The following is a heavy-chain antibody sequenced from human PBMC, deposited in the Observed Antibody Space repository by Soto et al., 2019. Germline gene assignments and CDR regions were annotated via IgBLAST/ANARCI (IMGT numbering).Heavy chain of an antibody. D-gene: IGHD3-10*01. V-gene: IGHV3-23*01. Sequence: EVQLLESGGGLVQPGGSLRLSCAASGFTFSSYAMNWVRQAPGKGLEWVSVISGSGDSTYYADSVKGRFTISRDNSNNTLYLQMNSLRAEDTAVYYCATRAYGSDFDYWGQGTLVTVSS. CDR2: ISGSGDST. CDR1: GFTFSSYA. J-gene: IGHJ4*02. CDR3: ATRAYGSDFDY.